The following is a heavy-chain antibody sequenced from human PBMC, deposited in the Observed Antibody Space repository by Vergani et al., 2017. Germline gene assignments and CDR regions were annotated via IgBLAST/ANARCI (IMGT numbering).Heavy chain of an antibody. CDR2: INPNSGGT. D-gene: IGHD6-19*01. CDR3: ARDGAVAGYWVHWYFDL. CDR1: GYTFTGYY. J-gene: IGHJ2*01. Sequence: QVQLVQSGAEVKKPGASVKVSCKASGYTFTGYYMHWVRQAPGQGLEWMGWINPNSGGTNYAQKFQGRVTMTRDTSISTAYMELSRLRSDDTAVYYCARDGAVAGYWVHWYFDLWGRGTLVTVSS. V-gene: IGHV1-2*02.